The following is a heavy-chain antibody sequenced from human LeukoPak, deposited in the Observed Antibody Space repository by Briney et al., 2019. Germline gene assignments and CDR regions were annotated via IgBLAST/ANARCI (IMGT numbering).Heavy chain of an antibody. V-gene: IGHV3-23*01. CDR2: ISGSGDST. CDR3: AKDPYSTSYYYFDY. CDR1: GFTFSNNA. Sequence: GGSLRLSCAASGFTFSNNAMGWVRQAPGKGLEWVSTISGSGDSTYYADSVKGRFTISRDNSKNTLSLQMNSLRAEDTAVYYCAKDPYSTSYYYFDYWGQGTLVTVSS. D-gene: IGHD6-13*01. J-gene: IGHJ4*02.